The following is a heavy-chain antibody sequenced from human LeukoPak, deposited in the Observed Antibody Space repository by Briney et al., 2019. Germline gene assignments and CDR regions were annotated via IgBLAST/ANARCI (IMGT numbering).Heavy chain of an antibody. J-gene: IGHJ4*02. Sequence: SETLSLTCTVSGGSISSSSYYWGWIRQPPGKGREWIGSIYYTGNTYYNPSLKSRVAMSVDAYKNQFSLKLSSVTAADTAVYCCARHHPFWSGYVYYLDYWGQGTLVTVSS. CDR2: IYYTGNT. V-gene: IGHV4-39*01. CDR1: GGSISSSSYY. CDR3: ARHHPFWSGYVYYLDY. D-gene: IGHD3-3*01.